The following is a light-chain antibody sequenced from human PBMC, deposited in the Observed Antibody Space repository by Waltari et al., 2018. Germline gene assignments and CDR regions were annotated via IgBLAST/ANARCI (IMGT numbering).Light chain of an antibody. CDR1: SSDVGGYSL. Sequence: QSALTQPASVSGSPGQSITISCTGSSSDVGGYSLVSWYQQHPGKAPKLMIYAVARRPSGCFHRVSGSKSGNTASLTIAGLQTEDEADYYCCSYAGSTTSSVVFGTGTKVIVL. V-gene: IGLV2-23*02. J-gene: IGLJ1*01. CDR2: AVA. CDR3: CSYAGSTTSSVV.